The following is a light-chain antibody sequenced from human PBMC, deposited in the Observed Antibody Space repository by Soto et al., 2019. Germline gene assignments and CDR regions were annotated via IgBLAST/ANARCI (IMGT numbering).Light chain of an antibody. CDR3: CSYAGSSLYV. CDR1: SSDVGSYNL. CDR2: EVS. Sequence: QSVLTQPASVSGSPGQSITISCTGTSSDVGSYNLVSWYQQHPGKAPKLMIYEVSKRPSGVSNRFSGSKSGNTASLTISGLQAEDEADYYCCSYAGSSLYVFGNGTKVTVL. V-gene: IGLV2-23*02. J-gene: IGLJ1*01.